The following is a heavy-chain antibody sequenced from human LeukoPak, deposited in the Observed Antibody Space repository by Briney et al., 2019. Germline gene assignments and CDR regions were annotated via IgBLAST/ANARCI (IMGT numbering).Heavy chain of an antibody. J-gene: IGHJ4*02. CDR2: ISNSGVNT. D-gene: IGHD6-19*01. Sequence: PGGSLRLSCEASGFTFRSYAMSWVRQAPGKGLEWVSLISNSGVNTYYANSVKGRFTISRDNSKNTLYLQMNSLRDEDTAIYCCAKRNSSGWYYFDYWGQGTLVTVSS. CDR1: GFTFRSYA. V-gene: IGHV3-23*01. CDR3: AKRNSSGWYYFDY.